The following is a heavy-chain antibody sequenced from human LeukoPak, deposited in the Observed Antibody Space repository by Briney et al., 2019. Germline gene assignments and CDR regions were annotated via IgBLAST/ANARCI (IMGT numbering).Heavy chain of an antibody. D-gene: IGHD6-13*01. J-gene: IGHJ4*02. CDR3: ARGQGGSSFYFDY. V-gene: IGHV4-34*01. CDR1: GGSFSGYY. CDR2: INHSGST. Sequence: SETLSLTCAVYGGSFSGYYWSWIRQPPGKGLEWIGEINHSGSTSYNPSLKSRVTISVDTSKNQFSLKLSSVTAADTAVYYCARGQGGSSFYFDYWGQGTLVTVSS.